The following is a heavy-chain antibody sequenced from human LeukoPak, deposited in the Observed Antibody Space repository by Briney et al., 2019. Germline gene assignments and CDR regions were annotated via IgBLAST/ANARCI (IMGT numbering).Heavy chain of an antibody. V-gene: IGHV4-30-4*01. D-gene: IGHD3-22*01. CDR1: GGSISSGDYY. CDR2: IYYSGST. J-gene: IGHJ6*02. CDR3: ARDPLLLPYGMDV. Sequence: SQTLSLTCTVSGGSISSGDYYWRWIRQPPGKGLEWIGYIYYSGSTYYNPSLKSRVTISVDTSKNQFSLKLSSVTAADTAVYYCARDPLLLPYGMDVWGQGTTVTVSS.